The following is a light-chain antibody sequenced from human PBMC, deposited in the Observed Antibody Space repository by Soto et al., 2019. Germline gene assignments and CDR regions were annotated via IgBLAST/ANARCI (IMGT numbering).Light chain of an antibody. CDR2: GAS. J-gene: IGKJ2*01. CDR1: QSVSSN. Sequence: EIVLTQSPATLSVSPGERATLSCRASQSVSSNLAWYQQKLGQAPRLLIYGASTRATGIPTRFSGSGSVTEFTLTISSLQSEDFAVYFCQQSNNWPPGYTFGQGTMLEIK. V-gene: IGKV3-15*01. CDR3: QQSNNWPPGYT.